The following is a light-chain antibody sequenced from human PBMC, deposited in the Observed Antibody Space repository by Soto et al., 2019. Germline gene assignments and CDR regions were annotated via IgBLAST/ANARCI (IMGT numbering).Light chain of an antibody. CDR2: DAS. Sequence: MTHSPSLLSASTGDRVTISCRMSQSISSWLSCYQQKPGKAPKLLIYDASSLESGVPSRFSGSGSGTEFTLTISSLQPDDFATYYCQQYNSYSGTFGQGTKVDNK. CDR1: QSISSW. V-gene: IGKV1-5*01. J-gene: IGKJ1*01. CDR3: QQYNSYSGT.